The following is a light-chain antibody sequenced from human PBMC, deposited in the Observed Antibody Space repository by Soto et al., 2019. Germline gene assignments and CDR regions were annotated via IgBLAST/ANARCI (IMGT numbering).Light chain of an antibody. Sequence: EIVLTQSPATLSLSPGERATLSCRTSQTIRGLLNWYQQRPGQAPRILIYDTSNRATDIPARFSGSGSGTDFILTISSLDPEDFAVYFCQHRHNWPITFGQGTRLDIK. J-gene: IGKJ5*01. CDR2: DTS. CDR1: QTIRGL. CDR3: QHRHNWPIT. V-gene: IGKV3-11*01.